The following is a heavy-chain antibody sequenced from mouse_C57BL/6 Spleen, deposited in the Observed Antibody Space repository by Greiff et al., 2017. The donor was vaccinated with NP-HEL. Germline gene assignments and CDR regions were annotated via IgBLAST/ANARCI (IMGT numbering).Heavy chain of an antibody. J-gene: IGHJ4*01. D-gene: IGHD2-12*01. CDR1: GFNIKNTY. CDR3: ASRSPYDYYAMDY. CDR2: IDPANGNT. Sequence: EVQGVESVAELVRPGASVKLSCTASGFNIKNTYMHWVKQRPEQGLEWIGRIDPANGNTKYAPKFQGKATITADTSSNTAYLQLSSLTSEDTAIYYCASRSPYDYYAMDYWGQGTSVTVSS. V-gene: IGHV14-3*01.